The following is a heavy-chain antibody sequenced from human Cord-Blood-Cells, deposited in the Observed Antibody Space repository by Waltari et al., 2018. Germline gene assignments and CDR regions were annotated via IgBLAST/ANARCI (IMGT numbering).Heavy chain of an antibody. D-gene: IGHD3-16*01. Sequence: EVQLVETGGGLIQPGGSLRLSCAASGFTVSSNYMSWVRKAPGTGLEWVSVIYSGGSTYYADSVKGRFTISRDNSKNTLYLQMNSLRAEDTAVYYCARDHAGGEWSQRYYYGMDVWGQGTTVTVSS. CDR2: IYSGGST. CDR3: ARDHAGGEWSQRYYYGMDV. J-gene: IGHJ6*02. V-gene: IGHV3-53*02. CDR1: GFTVSSNY.